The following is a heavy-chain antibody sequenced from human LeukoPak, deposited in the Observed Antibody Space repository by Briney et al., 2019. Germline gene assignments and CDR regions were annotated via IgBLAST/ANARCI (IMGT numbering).Heavy chain of an antibody. CDR3: ARHVRQQLPPKAFDY. Sequence: SETLSLTCTVSGGSISSSNYYWGWIRQPPGKGLEWIGSIYYSGSTYYNPSLKGRVTISVDTSKNQLSLKLNSVTAADTAVYYCARHVRQQLPPKAFDYWGQGTLVTVSS. D-gene: IGHD6-13*01. CDR1: GGSISSSNYY. V-gene: IGHV4-39*01. J-gene: IGHJ4*02. CDR2: IYYSGST.